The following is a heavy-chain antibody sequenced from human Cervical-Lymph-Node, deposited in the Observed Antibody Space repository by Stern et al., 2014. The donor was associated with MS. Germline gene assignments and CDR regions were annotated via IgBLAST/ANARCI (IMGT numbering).Heavy chain of an antibody. V-gene: IGHV3-73*01. D-gene: IGHD1-26*01. J-gene: IGHJ3*01. Sequence: EVQLVESGGGLVQPGGSLKLSCAASGFGFRGSAMHWVRQAYGKGLEWVGRIRSKANGYTTAYAESVKGRFIISRDDSKTTAYLQMNSLKTEDTAVYYCTRLGGSDAFDVWGQGTMVTVAS. CDR3: TRLGGSDAFDV. CDR2: IRSKANGYTT. CDR1: GFGFRGSA.